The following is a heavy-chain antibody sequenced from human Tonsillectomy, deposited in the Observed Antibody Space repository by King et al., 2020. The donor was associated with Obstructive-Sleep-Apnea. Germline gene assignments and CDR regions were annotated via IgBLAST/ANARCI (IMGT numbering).Heavy chain of an antibody. V-gene: IGHV3-72*01. D-gene: IGHD5-18*01. CDR2: IRNKANSYTT. CDR1: GFIFSDHY. J-gene: IGHJ5*02. CDR3: ARDVDTGSWFDP. Sequence: VQLVESGGGLVQPGGSLRLSCAASGFIFSDHYMDWVRQAPEKGLEWVGRIRNKANSYTTEYAASVKGRFTISRDDSKNSLYLQMNSLKAEDTAVYYCARDVDTGSWFDPWGQGTLVTVSS.